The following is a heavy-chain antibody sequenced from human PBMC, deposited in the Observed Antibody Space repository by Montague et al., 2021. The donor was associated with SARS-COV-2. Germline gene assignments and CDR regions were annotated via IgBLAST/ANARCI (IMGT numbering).Heavy chain of an antibody. D-gene: IGHD6-13*01. CDR3: ARSGYGGGTTWFYFDS. CDR1: GDSVSSNSAA. J-gene: IGHJ4*02. Sequence: CAISGDSVSSNSAAWNWIRQSPSRGLEWLGRTYYRSKWYRDYALSVRSRLTVNPDTSENQFSLQLNSVTPDVTAVYYCARSGYGGGTTWFYFDSWGPGTLITVSS. V-gene: IGHV6-1*01. CDR2: TYYRSKWYR.